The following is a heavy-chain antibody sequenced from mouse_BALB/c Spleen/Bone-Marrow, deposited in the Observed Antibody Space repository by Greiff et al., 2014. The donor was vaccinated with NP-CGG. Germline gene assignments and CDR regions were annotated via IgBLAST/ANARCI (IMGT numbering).Heavy chain of an antibody. CDR2: ILPGSGNT. J-gene: IGHJ2*01. Sequence: QVQLQQSGAELMKPGASVKISCKATGYTFSSHWIEWVKQRPGHGLEWIGEILPGSGNTNYNENFKGKATFTADTSSNTAYMQLSSLTSEDSAVYYCARRLLYYFYYWGQGTTLTVSS. D-gene: IGHD1-2*01. V-gene: IGHV1-9*01. CDR3: ARRLLYYFYY. CDR1: GYTFSSHW.